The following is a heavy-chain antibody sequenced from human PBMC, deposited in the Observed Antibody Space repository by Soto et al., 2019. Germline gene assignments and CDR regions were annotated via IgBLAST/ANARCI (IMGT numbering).Heavy chain of an antibody. CDR2: INHSGST. D-gene: IGHD2-15*01. CDR1: GGSFSGYY. J-gene: IGHJ4*02. Sequence: SETLSLTCAVYGGSFSGYYWSWIRQPPGKGLEWIGEINHSGSTNYNPSLKSRVTISVDTSKNQFSLKLSSVTAADTAVYDCARVRYRIVVVVAAHRYFDYWGQGTLVTVSS. CDR3: ARVRYRIVVVVAAHRYFDY. V-gene: IGHV4-34*01.